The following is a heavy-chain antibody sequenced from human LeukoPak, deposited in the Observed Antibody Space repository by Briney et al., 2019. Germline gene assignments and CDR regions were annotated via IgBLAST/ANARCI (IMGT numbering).Heavy chain of an antibody. CDR1: GFTFSIYS. CDR3: AVEGYCSGGSCYTNWFDT. V-gene: IGHV3-48*02. Sequence: GGSLRLSCAASGFTFSIYSMNWVRQAPGKGLEWVSYISSSGTNKYYADSVKGRFTISRDNAKNSLYLQMNSLRDEDTAVYYCAVEGYCSGGSCYTNWFDTWGQGTLVTVSS. J-gene: IGHJ5*02. CDR2: ISSSGTNK. D-gene: IGHD2-15*01.